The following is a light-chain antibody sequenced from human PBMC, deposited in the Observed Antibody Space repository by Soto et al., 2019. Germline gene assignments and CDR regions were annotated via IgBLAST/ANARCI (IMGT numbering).Light chain of an antibody. Sequence: EIVLTQSPATLSLSPGERATLSCGASQSVSSRYLAWYQHKPGLAPRLLISGASNSATGIPDRFSGRGSLTDYTLSISRLVPEDFAVYYCQHYGSTPATFGPGTKVYIK. J-gene: IGKJ3*01. CDR3: QHYGSTPAT. V-gene: IGKV3D-20*01. CDR2: GAS. CDR1: QSVSSRY.